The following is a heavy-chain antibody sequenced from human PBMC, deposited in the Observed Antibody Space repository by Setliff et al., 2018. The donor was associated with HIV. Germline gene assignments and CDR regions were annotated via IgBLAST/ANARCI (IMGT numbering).Heavy chain of an antibody. CDR3: ARDPFLAQGFWSGYYSDY. D-gene: IGHD3-3*01. J-gene: IGHJ4*02. V-gene: IGHV3-23*01. Sequence: LSLSCAASGFTFSNAWMSWVRQAPGKGLEWVSTISGSGGRTYYADSVKGRFTISRDNSKNTLYLQMNSLRAEDTAVYYCARDPFLAQGFWSGYYSDYWGQGTLVTVSS. CDR1: GFTFSNAW. CDR2: ISGSGGRT.